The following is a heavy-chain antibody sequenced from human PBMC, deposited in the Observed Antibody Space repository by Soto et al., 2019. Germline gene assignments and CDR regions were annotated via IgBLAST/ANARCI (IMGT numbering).Heavy chain of an antibody. V-gene: IGHV3-21*01. D-gene: IGHD2-15*01. J-gene: IGHJ4*02. CDR1: GFTFSSYS. Sequence: PGGSLRLSCAASGFTFSSYSMNWVRQAPGKGLEWVSSISSSSSYIYYADSVKGRFTISRDNAKNSLYLQMNSLRAEDTAVYYCARAICSGGSCDGFYFDYWGQGTLVTVSS. CDR2: ISSSSSYI. CDR3: ARAICSGGSCDGFYFDY.